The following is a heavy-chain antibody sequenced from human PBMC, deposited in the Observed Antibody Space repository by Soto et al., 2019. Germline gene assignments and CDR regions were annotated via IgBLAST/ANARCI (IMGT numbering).Heavy chain of an antibody. CDR2: ISWNSGSI. D-gene: IGHD3-3*01. J-gene: IGHJ2*01. Sequence: DVQLVESGGGLVQPGRSLRLSCAASGFTFDDYAMHWVRQAPGKGLEWVSGISWNSGSIGYADSVKGRFTISRDNAKNSLYLQMNSRRAEDTALYYCAKEASGWYFDLWGRGTLVTVSS. V-gene: IGHV3-9*01. CDR3: AKEASGWYFDL. CDR1: GFTFDDYA.